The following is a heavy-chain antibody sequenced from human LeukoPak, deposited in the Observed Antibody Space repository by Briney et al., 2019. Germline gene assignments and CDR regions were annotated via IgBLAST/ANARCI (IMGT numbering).Heavy chain of an antibody. J-gene: IGHJ4*02. V-gene: IGHV1-69*06. Sequence: SVKVSCKASGGTFRRDAISWVRQAPGQGLEWMGGIIPIFGTVNYAQKFQGRVTITADKSTSTAYMELSSLRSEDTAVYYCARVKEAVAGTGLDYWGQGTLVTVSS. CDR2: IIPIFGTV. D-gene: IGHD6-19*01. CDR3: ARVKEAVAGTGLDY. CDR1: GGTFRRDA.